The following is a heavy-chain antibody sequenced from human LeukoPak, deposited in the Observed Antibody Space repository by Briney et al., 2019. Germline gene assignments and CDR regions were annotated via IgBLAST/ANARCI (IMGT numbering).Heavy chain of an antibody. CDR3: AREGLEARLYMDV. CDR1: GYSISSGYY. D-gene: IGHD1-1*01. J-gene: IGHJ6*03. Sequence: PSETLSLTCTVSGYSISSGYYWGWIRQPPGKGLEWIGSIYHSGSTYYNPSLKSRVTISVDTSKNQFSLKLSSVTAADTAVYYCAREGLEARLYMDVWGKGTTVTVSS. CDR2: IYHSGST. V-gene: IGHV4-38-2*02.